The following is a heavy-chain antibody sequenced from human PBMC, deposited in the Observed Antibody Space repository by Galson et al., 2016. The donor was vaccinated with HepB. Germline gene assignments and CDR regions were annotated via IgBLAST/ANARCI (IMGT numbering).Heavy chain of an antibody. CDR2: IFSNDAK. CDR3: ARLIGDTFDLFDL. J-gene: IGHJ5*02. Sequence: PALVKPTQTLTLTCTVSGFSLSNARMGVAWIRQPPGKALEWLAHIFSNDAKSLSTSLKSRLTISKETSKSQVVLTMTNMDPVDTATYYCARLIGDTFDLFDLWGQGTLVTVSS. CDR1: GFSLSNARMG. D-gene: IGHD2/OR15-2a*01. V-gene: IGHV2-26*01.